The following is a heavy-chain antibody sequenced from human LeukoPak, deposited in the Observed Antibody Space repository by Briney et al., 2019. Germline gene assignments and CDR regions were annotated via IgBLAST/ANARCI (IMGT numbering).Heavy chain of an antibody. CDR3: TRAPHPRCSSSGCYLGY. CDR1: GFTFGDYA. V-gene: IGHV3-49*04. D-gene: IGHD2-2*01. J-gene: IGHJ4*02. Sequence: QPGGSLRLSCSTSGFTFGDYAMSWVRQAPGKGLEWVGFIQAKAYGGATKYAASVNGRFSISRDDSQSIANLQMNDLKTEDTAVYYCTRAPHPRCSSSGCYLGYWGQGTLVTVSS. CDR2: IQAKAYGGAT.